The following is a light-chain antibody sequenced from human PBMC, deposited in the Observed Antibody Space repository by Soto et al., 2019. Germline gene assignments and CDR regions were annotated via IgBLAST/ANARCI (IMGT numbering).Light chain of an antibody. Sequence: EIVMAQSPATLSVSPGERATLSCRASQSISSNLAWYQQKPGQAPRLLIYGASTRATVIPDRFSGSGSGTEFTLTISSLQSEDFALYYCQQYDSWPRTFGPGTKVDLK. CDR1: QSISSN. J-gene: IGKJ3*01. CDR2: GAS. V-gene: IGKV3-15*01. CDR3: QQYDSWPRT.